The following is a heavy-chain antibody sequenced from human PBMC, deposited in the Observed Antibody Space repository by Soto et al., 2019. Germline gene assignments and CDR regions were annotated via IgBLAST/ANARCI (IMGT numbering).Heavy chain of an antibody. CDR3: ARTNIMRYGDYYYYYGMDV. J-gene: IGHJ6*02. CDR2: IIPIFGTA. CDR1: GGTFSSYA. D-gene: IGHD4-17*01. V-gene: IGHV1-69*13. Sequence: SVKVSCKASGGTFSSYAISWVRQAPGQGLEWMGGIIPIFGTANYAQKFQGRVTITADESTGTAYVELSSLRSEDTAVYYCARTNIMRYGDYYYYYGMDVWGQGTTVTVSS.